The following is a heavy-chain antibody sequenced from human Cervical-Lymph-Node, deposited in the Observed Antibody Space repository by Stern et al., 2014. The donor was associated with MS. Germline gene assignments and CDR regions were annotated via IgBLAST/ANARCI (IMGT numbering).Heavy chain of an antibody. D-gene: IGHD3-3*01. J-gene: IGHJ4*02. V-gene: IGHV4-59*08. CDR3: AGSGTYYPDY. CDR2: VHYSGTT. Sequence: QLQLQESGPGLVKPSETLSLTCSVSGGSISSYYWNWIRQPPGKGLEWIANVHYSGTTHYNPSLKSRVTILLDTSMNKISLKMNAVTAADTAVYYCAGSGTYYPDYWGQGILVTVSS. CDR1: GGSISSYY.